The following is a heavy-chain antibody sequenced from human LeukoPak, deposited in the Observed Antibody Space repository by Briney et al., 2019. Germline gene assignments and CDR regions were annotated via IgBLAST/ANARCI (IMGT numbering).Heavy chain of an antibody. CDR1: GGSISSYY. V-gene: IGHV4-59*01. J-gene: IGHJ5*02. CDR2: IYYSGST. Sequence: SETLSLTCTVSGGSISSYYRSWIRQPPGKGLEWIGYIYYSGSTNYNPSLKSRVTISVDTSKNQFSLKLSSVTAADTAVYYCARDRAAAGQGWFDPWGQGTLVTVSS. CDR3: ARDRAAAGQGWFDP. D-gene: IGHD6-13*01.